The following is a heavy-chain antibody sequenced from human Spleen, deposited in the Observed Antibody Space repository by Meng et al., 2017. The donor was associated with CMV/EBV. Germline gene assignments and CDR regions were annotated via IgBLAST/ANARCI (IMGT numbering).Heavy chain of an antibody. J-gene: IGHJ3*02. CDR3: AREQASGEIIVVVPAATDAFDI. D-gene: IGHD2-2*01. Sequence: ASVKVSCKASGYTFTGYYMHWVRQAPGQGLEWMGWINPNSGGTNYAQKFQGRVTMTRDTSISTAYMEPSRLRSDDTAVYYCAREQASGEIIVVVPAATDAFDIWGQGTMVTVSS. V-gene: IGHV1-2*02. CDR1: GYTFTGYY. CDR2: INPNSGGT.